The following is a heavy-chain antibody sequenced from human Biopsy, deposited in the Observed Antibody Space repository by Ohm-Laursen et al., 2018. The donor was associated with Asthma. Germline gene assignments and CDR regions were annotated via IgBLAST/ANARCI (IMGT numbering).Heavy chain of an antibody. D-gene: IGHD3-10*01. CDR2: ISDDGSDR. Sequence: SLRLSCTASGFTFGAFWMSWGRQTPGKGLEWVALISDDGSDRDYSDSVRGRFTISRDNSKNTLYLQMNTLRPEDTAVYYCAKDSGYFGLGSYFRDNFFDPWGQGTLVTVSS. CDR3: AKDSGYFGLGSYFRDNFFDP. V-gene: IGHV3-30*18. J-gene: IGHJ5*02. CDR1: GFTFGAFW.